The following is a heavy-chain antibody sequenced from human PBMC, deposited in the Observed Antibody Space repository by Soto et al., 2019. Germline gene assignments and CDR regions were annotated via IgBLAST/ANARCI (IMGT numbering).Heavy chain of an antibody. V-gene: IGHV1-69*06. D-gene: IGHD6-6*01. CDR1: GGTFSSYD. CDR3: AGDLPAREAARRSKGWFDP. J-gene: IGHJ5*02. Sequence: QVQLVQSGAEVKKPGSSVKVSCKASGGTFSSYDISWVRQAPGQGLEWVGGSIPIFGTANSAQKFQGRVMITAYKSTSTAYMEMSSLRSEDTAVYYCAGDLPAREAARRSKGWFDPWGQGTLVTVSS. CDR2: SIPIFGTA.